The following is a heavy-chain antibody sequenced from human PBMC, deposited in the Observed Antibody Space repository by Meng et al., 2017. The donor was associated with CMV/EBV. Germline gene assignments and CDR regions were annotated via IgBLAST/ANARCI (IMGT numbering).Heavy chain of an antibody. Sequence: GESLKISCAASGFTFDDYAMHWVRQAPGKGLEWVSSISSSSSYIYYADSVKGRFTISRDNAKNSLYLQMNSLRAEDTAVYYCARSFVVASYYFDYWGQGTLVTVSS. V-gene: IGHV3-21*01. D-gene: IGHD2-2*01. J-gene: IGHJ4*02. CDR3: ARSFVVASYYFDY. CDR1: GFTFDDYA. CDR2: ISSSSSYI.